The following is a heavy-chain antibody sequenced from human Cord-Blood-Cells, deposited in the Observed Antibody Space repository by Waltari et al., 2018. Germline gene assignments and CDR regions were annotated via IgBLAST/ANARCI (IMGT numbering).Heavy chain of an antibody. Sequence: QVQLQQWGAGLLKPSETLSPTCAVYGGSLRGSYWSWIRPPPGTGLEWSGEINHSGSTNYNPSLKSRVTISVDTSKNQFSLKLSSVTAADTAVYYCARRRNIVVVPASNYNWFDPWGQGTLVTVSS. V-gene: IGHV4-34*01. D-gene: IGHD2-2*01. CDR2: INHSGST. CDR1: GGSLRGSY. J-gene: IGHJ5*02. CDR3: ARRRNIVVVPASNYNWFDP.